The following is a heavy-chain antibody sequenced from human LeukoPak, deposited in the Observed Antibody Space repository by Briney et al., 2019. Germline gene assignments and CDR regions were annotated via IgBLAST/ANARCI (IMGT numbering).Heavy chain of an antibody. Sequence: PGRSLRLSCTASGSRFSSYGIHWVRQTPGKGLEWVALVSYDGSNKDYADSVKGRFTISRDNSKNTVYLQINSLRAEDTAVYYCAREMGSVYFDYWGQGTLVTVYS. CDR2: VSYDGSNK. D-gene: IGHD3-10*01. V-gene: IGHV3-33*01. J-gene: IGHJ4*02. CDR1: GSRFSSYG. CDR3: AREMGSVYFDY.